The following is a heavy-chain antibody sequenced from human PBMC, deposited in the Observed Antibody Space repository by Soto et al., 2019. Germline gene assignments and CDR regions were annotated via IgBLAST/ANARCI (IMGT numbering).Heavy chain of an antibody. CDR1: GFTFSSYA. J-gene: IGHJ4*02. CDR3: AKDLGYCSSTSCYRIRFLELGY. CDR2: ISGSGGST. Sequence: EVQLLESGGGLVQPGGSLRLSCAASGFTFSSYAMSWVRQAPGKGLEWVSAISGSGGSTYYADSVKGRFTISRDNSKNTLYLQMNSLRAEDTAVYYCAKDLGYCSSTSCYRIRFLELGYWGQGTLVTVSS. D-gene: IGHD2-2*01. V-gene: IGHV3-23*01.